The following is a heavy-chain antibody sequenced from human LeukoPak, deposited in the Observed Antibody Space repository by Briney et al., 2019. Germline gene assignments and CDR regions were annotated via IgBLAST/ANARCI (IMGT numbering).Heavy chain of an antibody. CDR2: INPHNGDT. Sequence: ASVKVSCKASGYTFVGYYLHWVRQAPGQGLEWMGWINPHNGDTNYAQKFQGRVTMTRDTSITTAYMELSRLKSDDTAVYYCATVRDIVVGGGPYYFDYWGQGTLVTVSS. J-gene: IGHJ4*02. CDR3: ATVRDIVVGGGPYYFDY. D-gene: IGHD2-15*01. V-gene: IGHV1-2*02. CDR1: GYTFVGYY.